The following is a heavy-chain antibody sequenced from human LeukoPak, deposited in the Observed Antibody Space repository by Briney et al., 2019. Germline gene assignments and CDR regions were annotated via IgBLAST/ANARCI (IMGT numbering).Heavy chain of an antibody. V-gene: IGHV4-34*01. Sequence: PSETLSLTCAVYGGSFSGYYWSWIRQPPGKGLEWIGEINHSGSTNYNPSLKSRVTISVDTSKNQFSLKLSSVTAADTAVYYCARDGWGSDYWGQGTLVTVSS. J-gene: IGHJ4*02. CDR2: INHSGST. CDR1: GGSFSGYY. CDR3: ARDGWGSDY. D-gene: IGHD7-27*01.